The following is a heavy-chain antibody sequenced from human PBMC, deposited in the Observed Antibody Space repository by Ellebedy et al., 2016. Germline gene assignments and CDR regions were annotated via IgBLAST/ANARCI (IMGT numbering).Heavy chain of an antibody. CDR1: GGSISSYY. Sequence: SETLSLTXAVSGGSISSYYWSWIRQPPGKGLEWIGYIYYSGSTNYNPSLKSRVTISVDTSKNQFSLKLSSVTAADTAVYYCARDRYSYGFWGQGTLVTVSS. CDR3: ARDRYSYGF. D-gene: IGHD5-18*01. CDR2: IYYSGST. V-gene: IGHV4-59*01. J-gene: IGHJ4*02.